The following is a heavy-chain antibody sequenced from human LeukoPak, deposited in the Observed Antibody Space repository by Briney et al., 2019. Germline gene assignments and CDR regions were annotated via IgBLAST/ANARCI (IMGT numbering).Heavy chain of an antibody. CDR2: INPNSGGT. CDR3: ARVGDYGDRRFVCLDY. V-gene: IGHV1-2*02. CDR1: GYTFTGYY. Sequence: ASVKVSCKASGYTFTGYYMHWVRQAPGQGLEWMGWINPNSGGTNYAQKFQGRVTMTRDTSISTAYMELRSLRSDDTAVYYCARVGDYGDRRFVCLDYWGQGTLVTVSS. J-gene: IGHJ4*02. D-gene: IGHD4-17*01.